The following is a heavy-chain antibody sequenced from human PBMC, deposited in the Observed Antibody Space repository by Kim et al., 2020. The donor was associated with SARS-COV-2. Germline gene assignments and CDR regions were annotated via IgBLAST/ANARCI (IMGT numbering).Heavy chain of an antibody. D-gene: IGHD2-15*01. CDR3: ARDSAPLGSPPLLDYYGMDV. CDR2: IIPILGIA. Sequence: SVKVSCKASGGTFSRSAISWVRQAPGQGLEWMGRIIPILGIANYAQKFQGRVTITADKSTSTAYMELSSLRSEDTAVYYCARDSAPLGSPPLLDYYGMDVWGQGTTVTVSS. CDR1: GGTFSRSA. J-gene: IGHJ6*02. V-gene: IGHV1-69*04.